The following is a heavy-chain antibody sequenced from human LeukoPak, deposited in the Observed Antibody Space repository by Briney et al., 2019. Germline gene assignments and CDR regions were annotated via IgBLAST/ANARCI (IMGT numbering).Heavy chain of an antibody. V-gene: IGHV3-7*01. D-gene: IGHD6-19*01. CDR2: IEPDGSEK. J-gene: IGHJ4*02. Sequence: GGPLRLSCVGSGFTFSRFWPSWVRQAPGKGLEWVANIEPDGSEKYYVDSVEGRLTISRDNAKNSLYLQMNSLRAEDTAVYYCAGWPQAEYYFDYWGQGTLVTVSS. CDR3: AGWPQAEYYFDY. CDR1: GFTFSRFW.